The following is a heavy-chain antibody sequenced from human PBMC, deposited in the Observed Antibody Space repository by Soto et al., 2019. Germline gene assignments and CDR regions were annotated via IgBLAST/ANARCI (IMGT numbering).Heavy chain of an antibody. CDR3: ASFWASPDYDILTGPGAFDI. CDR2: ISSSGSTI. CDR1: GFTFSDYY. D-gene: IGHD3-9*01. Sequence: LRLSCAASGFTFSDYYMSWIRQAPGKGLEWVSYISSSGSTIYYADSVKGRFTISRDNAKNSLYLQMNSLRAEDTAVYYCASFWASPDYDILTGPGAFDIWGQGIMVTVSS. J-gene: IGHJ3*02. V-gene: IGHV3-11*01.